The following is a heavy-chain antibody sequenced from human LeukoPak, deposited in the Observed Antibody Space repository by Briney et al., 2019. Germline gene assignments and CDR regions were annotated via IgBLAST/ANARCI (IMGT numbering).Heavy chain of an antibody. Sequence: GASVKVSCKASGYTFTGYYMHWVRQAPGQGLEWMGWINPNSGGTNYAQKFQGRVTMTRDTSISTAYMELSRLRSDDTAEYYCAREKRTVGYCSSTSCPRGFDYWGQGTLVTVSS. V-gene: IGHV1-2*02. CDR3: AREKRTVGYCSSTSCPRGFDY. D-gene: IGHD2-2*01. J-gene: IGHJ4*02. CDR1: GYTFTGYY. CDR2: INPNSGGT.